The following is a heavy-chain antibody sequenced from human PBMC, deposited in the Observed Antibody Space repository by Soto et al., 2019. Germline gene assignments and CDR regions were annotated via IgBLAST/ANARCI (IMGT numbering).Heavy chain of an antibody. J-gene: IGHJ3*02. CDR1: GFTFSSYG. CDR2: ISYDGSNK. V-gene: IGHV3-30*18. Sequence: PGGSLRLSCAASGFTFSSYGMHWVRQAPGKGLEWVAVISYDGSNKYYADSVKGGFTISRDNSKNTLYLQMNSLRAEDTAVYYCAKGDTGGERWLLRDAFDIWGQGTMVTVSS. CDR3: AKGDTGGERWLLRDAFDI. D-gene: IGHD5-18*01.